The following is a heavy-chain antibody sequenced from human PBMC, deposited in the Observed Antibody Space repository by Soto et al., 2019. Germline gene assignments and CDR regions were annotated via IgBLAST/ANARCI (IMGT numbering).Heavy chain of an antibody. CDR2: LYHSART. Sequence: QVQLQESGSGLLKPSQTLSLTCRVSGVALSTGGYSWSWIRQPPGKGLEWIGYLYHSARTFYHPSLKSRLPMSVEKSKNQFSLKLASVTAADTAVYYCARSHNLDRGYFDFWGRGTVVTVSS. CDR3: ARSHNLDRGYFDF. J-gene: IGHJ4*02. CDR1: GVALSTGGYS. V-gene: IGHV4-30-2*01. D-gene: IGHD3-10*01.